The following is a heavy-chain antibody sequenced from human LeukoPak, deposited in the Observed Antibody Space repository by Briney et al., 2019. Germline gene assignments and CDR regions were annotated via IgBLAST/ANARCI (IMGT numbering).Heavy chain of an antibody. CDR1: GYTFTSYD. D-gene: IGHD6-13*01. Sequence: ASVKVSCKASGYTFTSYDINWVRQATGQGLEWMGWMNPNRGNTGYAQKFQGRVTMTRNSSINIAYMELSSLRTEDTAVFYCARGVYSSRWYHFDYWGQGIMVTVSS. J-gene: IGHJ4*02. V-gene: IGHV1-8*01. CDR2: MNPNRGNT. CDR3: ARGVYSSRWYHFDY.